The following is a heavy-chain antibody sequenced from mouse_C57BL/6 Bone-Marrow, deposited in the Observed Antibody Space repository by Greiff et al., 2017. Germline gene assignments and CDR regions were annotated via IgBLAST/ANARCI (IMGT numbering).Heavy chain of an antibody. Sequence: EVKLMESGGDLVKPGGSLKLSCAASGFTFSSYGMSWVRQTPDKRLEWVATISSGGSYTYYPDSVKGRFTISRDNAKNTLYLQMSSLKSEDTAMYYGARLGLRQFAYWGQGTLVTVSA. CDR1: GFTFSSYG. CDR3: ARLGLRQFAY. J-gene: IGHJ3*01. D-gene: IGHD2-4*01. CDR2: ISSGGSYT. V-gene: IGHV5-6*01.